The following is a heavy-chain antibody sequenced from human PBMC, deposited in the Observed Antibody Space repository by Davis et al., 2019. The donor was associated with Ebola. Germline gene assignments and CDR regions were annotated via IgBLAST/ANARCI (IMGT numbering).Heavy chain of an antibody. CDR3: ARTSIVGSTTTASDI. CDR2: ISAYNGNT. CDR1: GYTFKNSA. D-gene: IGHD1-26*01. V-gene: IGHV1-18*01. Sequence: ASVKVSCKASGYTFKNSAISWVRQAPGQGLEWMGWISAYNGNTASAQILQGRVTMTTDTSTGTAYMELRSLRSDDTAVYFCARTSIVGSTTTASDIWGQGTMVTVSS. J-gene: IGHJ3*02.